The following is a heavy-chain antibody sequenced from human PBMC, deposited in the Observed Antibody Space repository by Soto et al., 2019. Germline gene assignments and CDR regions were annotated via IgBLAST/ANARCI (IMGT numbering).Heavy chain of an antibody. J-gene: IGHJ4*02. CDR2: IYPGDSDT. Sequence: GESLKISCKGSGYSFTSYWIGWVRQMPGKGLEWMGIIYPGDSDTRYSPSFQGQVTISRDNSKNTLYLQMNSLRAEDTAVYYCSKGGEQQLLRIHLDYWGQGTQVTVSS. D-gene: IGHD6-13*01. CDR3: SKGGEQQLLRIHLDY. V-gene: IGHV5-51*01. CDR1: GYSFTSYW.